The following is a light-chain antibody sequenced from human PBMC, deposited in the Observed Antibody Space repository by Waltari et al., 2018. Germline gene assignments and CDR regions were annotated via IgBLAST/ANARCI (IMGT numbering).Light chain of an antibody. CDR1: QSVSSN. J-gene: IGKJ1*01. CDR3: QQYNNWQT. V-gene: IGKV3-15*01. CDR2: GAS. Sequence: EIVMTQSPATLSVSPGERATLSCRASQSVSSNLAWYQQKPGHAPRLLIYGASTRATGIPARFSGSGSGTEFTLTISSLQSEDFAVYYCQQYNNWQTFGQGTKVEIK.